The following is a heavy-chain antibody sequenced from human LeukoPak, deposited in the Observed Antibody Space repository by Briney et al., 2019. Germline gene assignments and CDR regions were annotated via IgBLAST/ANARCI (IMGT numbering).Heavy chain of an antibody. CDR2: IKQDGSEK. Sequence: GWSLRLSCAASGFTYSSYSMNWVRQAPGKGLEWVANIKQDGSEKYYVDSVKGRFTISRDNAKTSLYLQMNSLRAEDTAVCYCARVGYCSVTSCYWRAFDIWGQGTMVTVSS. D-gene: IGHD2-2*01. J-gene: IGHJ3*02. CDR3: ARVGYCSVTSCYWRAFDI. V-gene: IGHV3-7*01. CDR1: GFTYSSYS.